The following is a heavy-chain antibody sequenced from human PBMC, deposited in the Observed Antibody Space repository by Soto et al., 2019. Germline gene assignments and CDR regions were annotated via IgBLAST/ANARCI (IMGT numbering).Heavy chain of an antibody. CDR2: IRSKAYGGTT. CDR3: TRDFVVVPAAIRPHYYGMDV. V-gene: IGHV3-49*03. CDR1: GLTFGDYA. D-gene: IGHD2-2*02. Sequence: LRLSCTASGLTFGDYAMSWFRQSPGKGLEWVGFIRSKAYGGTTEYAASVKGRFTISRDDSKSIAYLQMNSLKTEDTAVYYCTRDFVVVPAAIRPHYYGMDVWGQGTTVTVSS. J-gene: IGHJ6*02.